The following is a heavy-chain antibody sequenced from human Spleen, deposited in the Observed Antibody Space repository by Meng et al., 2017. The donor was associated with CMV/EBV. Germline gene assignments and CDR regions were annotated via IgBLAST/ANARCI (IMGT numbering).Heavy chain of an antibody. CDR2: ISSSSSHI. J-gene: IGHJ4*02. CDR1: GFTFSSYS. CDR3: ARWDDYGDYAGLDY. D-gene: IGHD4-17*01. Sequence: GGSLRLSCAASGFTFSSYSMNWVRQAPGKGLEWVSSISSSSSHIYYADSVKGRFTISRDNAKNSLYLQMNSLRAEDTAVYYCARWDDYGDYAGLDYWGQGTLVTVSS. V-gene: IGHV3-21*01.